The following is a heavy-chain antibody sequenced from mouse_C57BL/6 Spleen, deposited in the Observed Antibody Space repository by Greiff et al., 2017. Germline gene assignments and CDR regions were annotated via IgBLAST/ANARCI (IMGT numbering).Heavy chain of an antibody. D-gene: IGHD2-3*01. J-gene: IGHJ2*01. Sequence: QVHVKQSGAELARPGASVKLSCKASGYTFTSYGISWVKQRTGQGLEWIGEIYPRSGNTYYNEKFKGKATLTADKSSSTAYMELRSLTSEDSAVYFCARSEGYDFDYWGQGTTLTVSS. CDR3: ARSEGYDFDY. CDR1: GYTFTSYG. CDR2: IYPRSGNT. V-gene: IGHV1-81*01.